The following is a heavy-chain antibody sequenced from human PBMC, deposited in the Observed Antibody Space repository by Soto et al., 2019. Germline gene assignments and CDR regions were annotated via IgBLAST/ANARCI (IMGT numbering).Heavy chain of an antibody. V-gene: IGHV3-21*01. CDR3: ARQSDGVSLLYAFDI. J-gene: IGHJ3*02. D-gene: IGHD2-8*01. CDR1: GFTFSSYS. CDR2: ISSSSSYI. Sequence: EVQLVESGGGLVKPGGSLRLSCAASGFTFSSYSMNWVRQAPGKGLEWVSSISSSSSYIYYADSVKGRFTISRDNAKNSLYLQMNSLSAEDTAVYYCARQSDGVSLLYAFDIWGQGTMVTVSS.